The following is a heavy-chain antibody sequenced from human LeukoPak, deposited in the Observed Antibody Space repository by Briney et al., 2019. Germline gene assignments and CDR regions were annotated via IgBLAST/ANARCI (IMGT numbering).Heavy chain of an antibody. D-gene: IGHD1-7*01. Sequence: GGSLRLSCAASGFTFTSYSMSWVRQAPGKGLEWVSGTSDRGDYTYCADSVKGRFTISRDSSKNTLFLQMNSLRAEDTALYFCARKAQYNGHYPLDYWGQGTLVTVSS. J-gene: IGHJ4*02. V-gene: IGHV3-23*01. CDR3: ARKAQYNGHYPLDY. CDR1: GFTFTSYS. CDR2: TSDRGDYT.